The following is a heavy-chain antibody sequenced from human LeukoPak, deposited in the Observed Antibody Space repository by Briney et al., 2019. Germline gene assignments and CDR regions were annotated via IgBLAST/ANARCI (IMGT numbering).Heavy chain of an antibody. D-gene: IGHD3-22*01. CDR3: ATVYSDSGGFYFNYCDY. V-gene: IGHV3-15*01. Sequence: GGSLRLSCAASGFTFSNAWMSWVRQAPGKGLEWVGRIKSKTDGETTDYAAPVKGRFTISRDDSKNTLYLQMNSLKTEDIAVYYSATVYSDSGGFYFNYCDYWGQGTLVTVST. CDR1: GFTFSNAW. J-gene: IGHJ4*02. CDR2: IKSKTDGETT.